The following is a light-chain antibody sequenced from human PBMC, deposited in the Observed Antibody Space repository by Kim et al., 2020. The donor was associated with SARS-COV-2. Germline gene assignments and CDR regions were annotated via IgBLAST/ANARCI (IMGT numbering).Light chain of an antibody. CDR3: SSYAGSHTYI. CDR1: SSDIGSYNL. Sequence: GQSIAISCTGTSSDIGSYNLVSWYQQHPGRAPKLMIYAGTERPSGVSDRFSGSKSGHTASLTISGLQAEDEANYFCSSYAGSHTYIFGPGTKVTVL. CDR2: AGT. V-gene: IGLV2-23*01. J-gene: IGLJ1*01.